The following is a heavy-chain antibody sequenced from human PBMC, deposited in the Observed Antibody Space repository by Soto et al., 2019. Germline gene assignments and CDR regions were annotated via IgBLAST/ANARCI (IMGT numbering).Heavy chain of an antibody. Sequence: SVKVSCKASGGTFSSFGISWVRQAPGQGLEWMGGIIPVFGRPNYAQRFRGRLTITADESTNTSYMELIDLTSEDTAVYYCAREASGYDFWGQGTQVTVS. V-gene: IGHV1-69*13. CDR1: GGTFSSFG. CDR2: IIPVFGRP. CDR3: AREASGYDF. D-gene: IGHD5-12*01. J-gene: IGHJ1*01.